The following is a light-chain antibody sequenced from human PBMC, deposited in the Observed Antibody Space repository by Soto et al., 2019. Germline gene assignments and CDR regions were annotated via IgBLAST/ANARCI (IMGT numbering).Light chain of an antibody. J-gene: IGLJ2*01. Sequence: QSVLTQPPSASGTPGQRVTISCSGSSSNIGSNSVNWYQQLPGTAPKLLMYSSNQRPSGVPDRFSGSKSGTSASLAISGLQYEDEADYYCAAWDDSLSGVVFGGGTKLTVL. CDR2: SSN. CDR1: SSNIGSNS. CDR3: AAWDDSLSGVV. V-gene: IGLV1-44*01.